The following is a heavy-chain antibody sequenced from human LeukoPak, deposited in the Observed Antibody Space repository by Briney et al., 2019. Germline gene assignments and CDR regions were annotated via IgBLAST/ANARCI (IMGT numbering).Heavy chain of an antibody. CDR1: GFTFSSYA. D-gene: IGHD6-19*01. J-gene: IGHJ5*02. Sequence: GGSLRLSCAASGFTFSSYAMHWVRQAPGKGLEWVAVISYDGSNKYYADSVKGRFTTSRDNSKNTLYLQMNSLRAEDTAVYYCATHQPGIAVKRFDPWGQGTLVTVSS. CDR3: ATHQPGIAVKRFDP. CDR2: ISYDGSNK. V-gene: IGHV3-30-3*01.